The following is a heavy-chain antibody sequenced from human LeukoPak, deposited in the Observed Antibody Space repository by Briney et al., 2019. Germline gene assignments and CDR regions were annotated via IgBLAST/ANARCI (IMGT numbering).Heavy chain of an antibody. CDR2: ISSSSSYI. CDR3: AGGFYGDPNAFDI. D-gene: IGHD4-17*01. CDR1: GFTFSSYW. J-gene: IGHJ3*02. V-gene: IGHV3-21*04. Sequence: GGSLRLSCAASGFTFSSYWMNWVRQAPGKGLEWVSSISSSSSYIYYADSVKGRFTISRDNAKNSLYLQMNSLRAEDTAVYYCAGGFYGDPNAFDIWGQGTMVTVSS.